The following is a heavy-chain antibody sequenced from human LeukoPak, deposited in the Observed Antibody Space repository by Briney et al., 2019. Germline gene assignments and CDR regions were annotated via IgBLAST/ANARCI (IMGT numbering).Heavy chain of an antibody. D-gene: IGHD2-15*01. CDR2: IDYSRNS. CDR3: ARPKGRCCNGGRCYTDWFDP. J-gene: IGHJ5*02. Sequence: SETLSLTCTVSGASISSGDYYWGWLRQPPGTGLEGIRYIDYSRNSYYNPSLKGRVTFSIDTSKTQFSLKLSSVTAEATAVYYCARPKGRCCNGGRCYTDWFDPWGQGTLVTVSS. V-gene: IGHV4-30-4*08. CDR1: GASISSGDYY.